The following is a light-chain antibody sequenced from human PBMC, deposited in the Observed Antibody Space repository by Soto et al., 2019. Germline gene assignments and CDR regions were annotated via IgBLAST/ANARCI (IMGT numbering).Light chain of an antibody. J-gene: IGKJ1*01. CDR1: QSISNR. CDR3: QQYNSYPWT. Sequence: DIQMTQSPSTLSASVGDGVTITCRASQSISNRLAWYQQKPGEAPKYLIYDASTLDSGAPSRFSGSVSGTEFTLSFSSLQPDDFATYYCQQYNSYPWTFGQGTKVEI. CDR2: DAS. V-gene: IGKV1-5*01.